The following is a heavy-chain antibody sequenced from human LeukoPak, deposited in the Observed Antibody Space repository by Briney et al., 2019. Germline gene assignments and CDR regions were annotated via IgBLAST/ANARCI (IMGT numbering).Heavy chain of an antibody. J-gene: IGHJ4*02. CDR1: GYTFSSYS. V-gene: IGHV3-21*01. Sequence: SCKASGYTFSSYSMNWVRQAPGKGLEWVSSISSSSSYIYYADSVKGRFTISRDNAKNSLYLQMNSLRAEDTAVYYCARMGVAVAGLNFDYWGQGTLVTVSS. CDR2: ISSSSSYI. CDR3: ARMGVAVAGLNFDY. D-gene: IGHD6-19*01.